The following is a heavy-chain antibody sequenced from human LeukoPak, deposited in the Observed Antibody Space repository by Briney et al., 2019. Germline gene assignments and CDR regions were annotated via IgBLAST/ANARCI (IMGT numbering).Heavy chain of an antibody. CDR1: GFTFSSYS. D-gene: IGHD3-22*01. CDR3: ARRAWGYYDSSGYHAFDI. J-gene: IGHJ3*02. V-gene: IGHV3-21*01. Sequence: GGSLRLSCAASGFTFSSYSMNWVRQAPGKGLEWVSSISSRSSYIYYADSVKGRFTISRDNAKNSLYLQMNSLRAEDTAVYYCARRAWGYYDSSGYHAFDIWGQGTMVTVSS. CDR2: ISSRSSYI.